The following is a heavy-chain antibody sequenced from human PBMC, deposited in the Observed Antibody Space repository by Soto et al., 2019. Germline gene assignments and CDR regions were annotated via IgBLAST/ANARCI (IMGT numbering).Heavy chain of an antibody. V-gene: IGHV4-31*03. CDR1: GGSISSGGYY. CDR3: AREVLVVPAAMFYGMDV. CDR2: IYYSGST. Sequence: PSETLSLTCTVSGGSISSGGYYWSWIRQHPGKGLEWIGYIYYSGSTYYNPSLKSRVTISVDTSKNQFSLKLSSVTAADTAVYYCAREVLVVPAAMFYGMDVWGQGTTVTVSS. J-gene: IGHJ6*02. D-gene: IGHD2-2*01.